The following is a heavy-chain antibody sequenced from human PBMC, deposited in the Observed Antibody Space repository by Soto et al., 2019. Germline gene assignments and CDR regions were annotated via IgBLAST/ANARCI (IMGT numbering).Heavy chain of an antibody. D-gene: IGHD3-22*01. CDR2: TYYRSKWYN. V-gene: IGHV6-1*01. CDR1: GDSVSSNSAA. Sequence: PSQTLSLTCAISGDSVSSNSAAWNWIRQSPSRGLEWLGRTYYRSKWYNDYAVSVKSRITINSDTSNNQFSLQLNSVTPEDTALYYCARVLNGYDNCGYYGDAFDIWGQGTMVTVSS. J-gene: IGHJ3*02. CDR3: ARVLNGYDNCGYYGDAFDI.